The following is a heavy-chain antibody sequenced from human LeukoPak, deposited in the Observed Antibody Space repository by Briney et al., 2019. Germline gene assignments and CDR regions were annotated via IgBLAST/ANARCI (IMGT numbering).Heavy chain of an antibody. CDR1: GFTFDDYA. V-gene: IGHV3-9*01. CDR3: AKDISLDYGSGSYRCGLDY. Sequence: GGSLRLSCAASGFTFDDYAMHWVRQAPGKGLEWVSGISWNSGSIGYADSVKGRFTISRDNAKNSLYLQMNSLRAEDTALYYCAKDISLDYGSGSYRCGLDYWGQGTLVTVSS. J-gene: IGHJ4*02. D-gene: IGHD3-10*01. CDR2: ISWNSGSI.